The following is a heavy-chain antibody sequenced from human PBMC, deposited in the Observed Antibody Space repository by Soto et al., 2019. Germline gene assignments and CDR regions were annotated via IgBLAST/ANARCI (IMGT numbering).Heavy chain of an antibody. J-gene: IGHJ4*02. CDR1: VFMFIAYW. CDR3: ARDFYGGYTYGPGDY. Sequence: GWSLRLSCASSVFMFIAYWMRWVRQAPGKGLEWVANIHGDGGKIYYVDSVKGRFTISRGNAKRSLYLQMNSLRAEDTAVYYCARDFYGGYTYGPGDYWGQGALVTVSS. D-gene: IGHD5-18*01. V-gene: IGHV3-7*01. CDR2: IHGDGGKI.